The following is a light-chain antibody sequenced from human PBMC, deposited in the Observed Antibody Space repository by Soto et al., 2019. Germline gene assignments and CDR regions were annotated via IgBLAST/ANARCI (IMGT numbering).Light chain of an antibody. V-gene: IGKV1-5*03. CDR3: QQFTAYSRA. CDR2: KSS. CDR1: ESVSRG. Sequence: AQSPSALCGSGGDRVTVSWRANESVSRGLAWYQQKPGKAPKLLIYKSSTLDTGVPSRFSGSEFGTGSTLTISSLQPDDFATYYCQQFTAYSRAFGQGTKVDIK. J-gene: IGKJ1*01.